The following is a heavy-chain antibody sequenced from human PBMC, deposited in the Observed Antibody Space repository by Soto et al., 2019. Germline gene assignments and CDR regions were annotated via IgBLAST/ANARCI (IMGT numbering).Heavy chain of an antibody. CDR1: GFIFSHYY. V-gene: IGHV3-11*06. J-gene: IGHJ4*02. CDR2: INPTSGHI. D-gene: IGHD4-4*01. CDR3: ARLPYSAYNRHFDY. Sequence: GGSLRLSCATSGFIFSHYYMGWIRQAPGKGLEWVSYINPTSGHINYADSVKGRFTISRDNARNSLYLQMNRLTADDTAMYYCARLPYSAYNRHFDYWGQGTLVTVSS.